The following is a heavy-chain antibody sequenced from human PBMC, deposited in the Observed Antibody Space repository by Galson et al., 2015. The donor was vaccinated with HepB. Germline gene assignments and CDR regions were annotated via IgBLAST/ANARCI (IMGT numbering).Heavy chain of an antibody. J-gene: IGHJ4*02. Sequence: SLRLSCAASGFTFSSYAMHWVRQAPGKGLEWVAVISYDGSNKYYADSVKGRFTISRDNSKNTLYLQMNSLRAEDTAVYYCAREKRGYSGYDLRGADYWGQGALVTVSS. CDR2: ISYDGSNK. CDR3: AREKRGYSGYDLRGADY. D-gene: IGHD5-12*01. V-gene: IGHV3-30-3*01. CDR1: GFTFSSYA.